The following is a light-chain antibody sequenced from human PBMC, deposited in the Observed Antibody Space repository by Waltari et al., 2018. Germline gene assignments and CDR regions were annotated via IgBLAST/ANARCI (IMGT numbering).Light chain of an antibody. CDR1: QTVSSTY. Sequence: EFVLTQSPGTLSVSPGERATLSCRASQTVSSTYLAWYQQKPGQAPRLLIYGGSSRATGIPDRFSGSGSGTEFTLTISRLEPEDFAVYYCQQYGTSLWTFGQGTKVEIK. CDR3: QQYGTSLWT. CDR2: GGS. V-gene: IGKV3-20*01. J-gene: IGKJ1*01.